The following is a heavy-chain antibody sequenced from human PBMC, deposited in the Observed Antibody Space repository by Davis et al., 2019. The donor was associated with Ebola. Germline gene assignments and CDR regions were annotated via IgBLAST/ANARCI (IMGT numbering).Heavy chain of an antibody. D-gene: IGHD3-10*01. J-gene: IGHJ4*02. CDR3: ARAPTWSQINYYCFDY. CDR1: GYTFTSYD. Sequence: ASVKVSCKASGYTFTSYDINWVRQATGQGLEWMGWMNPNSGNTGYAQKFQGRVTMTMNTSISTAYMELSSLRSEDTAMYYCARAPTWSQINYYCFDYWGQGTPVTVSS. V-gene: IGHV1-8*01. CDR2: MNPNSGNT.